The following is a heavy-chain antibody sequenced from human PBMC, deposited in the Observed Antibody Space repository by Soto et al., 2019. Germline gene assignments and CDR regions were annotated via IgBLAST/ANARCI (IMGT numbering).Heavy chain of an antibody. CDR2: IYHSGST. D-gene: IGHD2-2*01. CDR3: ARHVEYCSSTSCYPYFDY. Sequence: SETLSLTCTVSGGSISSSSYYWGWIRQPPGKGLEWIGSIYHSGSTYYNPSLKSRVTISVDTSRNQFSLKLSSVTAADTAVYYCARHVEYCSSTSCYPYFDYWGQGTLVTSPQ. J-gene: IGHJ4*02. V-gene: IGHV4-39*01. CDR1: GGSISSSSYY.